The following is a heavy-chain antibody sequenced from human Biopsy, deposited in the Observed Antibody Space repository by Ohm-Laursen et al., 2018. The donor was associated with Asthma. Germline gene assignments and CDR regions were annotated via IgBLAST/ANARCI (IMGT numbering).Heavy chain of an antibody. CDR1: GFPFTAYY. V-gene: IGHV1-69*13. J-gene: IGHJ4*02. Sequence: SVKVSCKTSGFPFTAYYIHWARQAPGQGLEWMGGIIPIFGTANYAQKFQGRVTITADESTSTAYMELSSLRSEDTAVYYCARASYDILTGYYNYFDYWGQGTLVTVSS. CDR2: IIPIFGTA. D-gene: IGHD3-9*01. CDR3: ARASYDILTGYYNYFDY.